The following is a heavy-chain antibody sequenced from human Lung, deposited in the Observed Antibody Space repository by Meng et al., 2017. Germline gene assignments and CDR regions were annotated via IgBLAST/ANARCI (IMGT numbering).Heavy chain of an antibody. V-gene: IGHV4-4*02. CDR3: TKNDFYCLGY. CDR1: GGSISSDNW. J-gene: IGHJ4*02. Sequence: QVHLQESGPGLVKPSGTLSLTCAVSGGSISSDNWWSWVRQPPGKGLEWIGEIYHSGSTNYNPSLKSRITISVDKPKNQFSLTLSSVTAADTAVYYCTKNDFYCLGYWGQGTLVTGSS. CDR2: IYHSGST. D-gene: IGHD2-21*01.